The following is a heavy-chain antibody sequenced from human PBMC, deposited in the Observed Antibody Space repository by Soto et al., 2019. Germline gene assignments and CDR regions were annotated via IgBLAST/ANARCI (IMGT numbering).Heavy chain of an antibody. V-gene: IGHV1-18*01. CDR2: ISAYNGNT. CDR3: ARDDPPVQH. J-gene: IGHJ1*01. CDR1: GYSFTTYG. Sequence: VKVSCKASGYSFTTYGISWVRQAPGQGLEWMGWISAYNGNTNYGQKLQGRVTMTTDTSTNTAYMELRSPRSDDTAVYYCARDDPPVQHWGQGTLVTVSS.